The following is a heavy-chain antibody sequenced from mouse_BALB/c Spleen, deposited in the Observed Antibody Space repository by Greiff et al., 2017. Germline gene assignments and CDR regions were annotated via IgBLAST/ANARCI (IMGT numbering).Heavy chain of an antibody. CDR3: ARICPYYYAMDY. CDR1: GFSLSTSGMG. Sequence: QVTLKESGPGILQPSQTLSLTCSFSGFSLSTSGMGVGWIRQPSGKGLEWLAHIWWDDDKYYNTALKSGLTISKDTSKNQVFLKIASVDTADTATYYCARICPYYYAMDYWGQGTSVTVSS. CDR2: IWWDDDK. V-gene: IGHV8-8*01. J-gene: IGHJ4*01.